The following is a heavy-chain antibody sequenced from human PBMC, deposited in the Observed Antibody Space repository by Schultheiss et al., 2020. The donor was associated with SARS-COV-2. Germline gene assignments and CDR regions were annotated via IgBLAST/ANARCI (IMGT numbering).Heavy chain of an antibody. V-gene: IGHV1-18*01. J-gene: IGHJ6*02. D-gene: IGHD2-2*01. CDR2: ISAYNGNT. Sequence: ASVKVSCKASGYTFTSYGISWVRQAPGQGLEWLGWISAYNGNTNYAQKLQGRVTMTTDTSISTAYMELSRLRSDDTAVYYCAREVLGYCSSTSCYGMDVWGQGTTVTVSS. CDR3: AREVLGYCSSTSCYGMDV. CDR1: GYTFTSYG.